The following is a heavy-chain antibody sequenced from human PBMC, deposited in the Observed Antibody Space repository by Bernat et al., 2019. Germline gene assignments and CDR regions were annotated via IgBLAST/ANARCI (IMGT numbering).Heavy chain of an antibody. CDR1: GYSISSGYY. D-gene: IGHD3-9*01. CDR3: SCEGYGFLPDLYRVGNFGS. J-gene: IGHJ5*01. V-gene: IGHV4-38-2*01. CDR2: IFHSGTT. Sequence: QVQLQESGPGLVKPSETLSLTCAVSGYSISSGYYWGWIRQPPGKGLEWIGSIFHSGTTYYNPSLKSRLTISLATSKNQFSLKLSSVTSADTAVYYCSCEGYGFLPDLYRVGNFGSWG.